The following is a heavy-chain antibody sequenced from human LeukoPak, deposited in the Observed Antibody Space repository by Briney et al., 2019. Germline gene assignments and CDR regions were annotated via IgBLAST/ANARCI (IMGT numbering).Heavy chain of an antibody. D-gene: IGHD3-22*01. Sequence: SVKVSCKASGGTFSSYAINWVRQAPGQGLEWMGGIIPIFGTANYAQKFQGRVTITADESTSTAYMELSSLRSEDTAVYYCARSGMGVTYYYDSSGYQLDYWGQGTLVTVSS. J-gene: IGHJ4*02. V-gene: IGHV1-69*13. CDR3: ARSGMGVTYYYDSSGYQLDY. CDR2: IIPIFGTA. CDR1: GGTFSSYA.